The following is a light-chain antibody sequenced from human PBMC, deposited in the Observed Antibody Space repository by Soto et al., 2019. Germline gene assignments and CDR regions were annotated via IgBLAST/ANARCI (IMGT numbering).Light chain of an antibody. CDR1: QSVSSN. CDR3: QQYNNWLWT. Sequence: EIVMSQSPATLSVSPGERATLSCRASQSVSSNLAWYQQKPGQAPRLLIYGISYRATGIPARFSGGGSGTEFTLTISSLQSDEFAFYYCQQYNNWLWTVGQGTKVDIK. CDR2: GIS. J-gene: IGKJ1*01. V-gene: IGKV3-15*01.